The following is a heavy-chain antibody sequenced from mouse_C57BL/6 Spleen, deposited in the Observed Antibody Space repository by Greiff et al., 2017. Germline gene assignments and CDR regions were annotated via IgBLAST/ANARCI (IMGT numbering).Heavy chain of an antibody. CDR2: IYPGDGDT. D-gene: IGHD2-5*01. J-gene: IGHJ4*01. Sequence: QVQLKESGPELVKPGASVKISCKASGYAFSSSWMNWVKQRPGKGLEWIGRIYPGDGDTNYNGKFKGKATLTADKSSSTAYMQLSSLTSEDSAVYFCARDSNYYAMDYWGQGTSVTVSS. CDR1: GYAFSSSW. CDR3: ARDSNYYAMDY. V-gene: IGHV1-82*01.